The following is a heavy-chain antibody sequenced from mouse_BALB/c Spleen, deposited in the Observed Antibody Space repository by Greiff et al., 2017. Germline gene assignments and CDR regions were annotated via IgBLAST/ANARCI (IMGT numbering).Heavy chain of an antibody. V-gene: IGHV1-37*01. CDR1: GYSFTGYF. D-gene: IGHD2-2*01. CDR2: INPYNGDT. Sequence: VHVKQSGPELVKPGASVKISCKASGYSFTGYFMNWVKQSHGKSLEWIGRINPYNGDTFYNQKFKGKATLTVDKSSSTAHMELLSLTSEDSAVYYCGRDYYGYDEDYYYAMDYWGQGTSVTVSS. CDR3: GRDYYGYDEDYYYAMDY. J-gene: IGHJ4*01.